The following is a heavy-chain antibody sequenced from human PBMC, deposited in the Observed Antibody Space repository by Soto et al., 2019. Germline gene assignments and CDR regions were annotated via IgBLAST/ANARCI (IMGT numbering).Heavy chain of an antibody. J-gene: IGHJ5*02. Sequence: PSETLSLTCTVSGASISGYYWCWIRKSAGKGLEWIGRIYATGNTDYNPSLKSRVMMSVDTSTKQFPLRLRSVTAAATAVYYCVREGTKTLLDWFDPWGQGISVTVS. CDR2: IYATGNT. CDR1: GASISGYY. V-gene: IGHV4-4*07. D-gene: IGHD1-1*01. CDR3: VREGTKTLLDWFDP.